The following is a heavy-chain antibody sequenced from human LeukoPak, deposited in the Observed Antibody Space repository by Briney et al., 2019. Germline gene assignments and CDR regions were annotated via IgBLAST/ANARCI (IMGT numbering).Heavy chain of an antibody. CDR2: ISYDGSNK. J-gene: IGHJ4*02. D-gene: IGHD5-12*01. Sequence: GGSLRLSCAASGFTSSSYGMHWVRQAPGKGLEWVAVISYDGSNKYYADSVKGRFTISRDNSKNTLYLQMNSLRAEDTAVYYCAKAGYSGYDYFDYWGQGTLVTVSS. CDR3: AKAGYSGYDYFDY. CDR1: GFTSSSYG. V-gene: IGHV3-30*18.